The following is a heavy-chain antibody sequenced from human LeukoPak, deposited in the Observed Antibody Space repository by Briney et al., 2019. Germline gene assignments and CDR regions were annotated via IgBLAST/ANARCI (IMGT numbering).Heavy chain of an antibody. D-gene: IGHD5-24*01. Sequence: SSETLSLTCTVSGGSISSGSYYWSWIRQPAGKGLEWIGRIYTSGSTNYNPSLKSRVTISVDTSKNQFSLKLSSVTAADTAVYYCASRGHWGQGTLVTVSS. CDR3: ASRGH. CDR2: IYTSGST. V-gene: IGHV4-61*02. CDR1: GGSISSGSYY. J-gene: IGHJ4*02.